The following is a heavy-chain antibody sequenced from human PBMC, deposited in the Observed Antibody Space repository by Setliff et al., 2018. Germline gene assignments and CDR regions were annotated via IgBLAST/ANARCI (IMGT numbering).Heavy chain of an antibody. CDR1: GLSISTNRYY. V-gene: IGHV4-39*07. J-gene: IGHJ4*02. D-gene: IGHD1-1*01. CDR2: MHSDGAT. CDR3: ARTGTYRYFDY. Sequence: PSETLSLTCTVSGLSISTNRYYWGWLRQPPGRGLELIGLMHSDGATYSNPSLQSRVTLSLDASRSQFSLALTSVAAADTAMYYCARTGTYRYFDYWGQGTQVTVSS.